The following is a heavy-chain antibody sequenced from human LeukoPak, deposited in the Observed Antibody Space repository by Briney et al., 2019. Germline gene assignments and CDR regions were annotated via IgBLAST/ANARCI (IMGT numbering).Heavy chain of an antibody. CDR2: INSDGRST. J-gene: IGHJ4*02. D-gene: IGHD3-3*01. CDR3: AHTVWSGNYFDY. V-gene: IGHV3-74*01. CDR1: GFTFSTSW. Sequence: PGGSLRLSCAASGFTFSTSWMHWVRQVPGKGLVWVPRINSDGRSTDYADSVKGRFTISRDNTKNTLYLQMNSLRVEDTAVYYCAHTVWSGNYFDYWGQGTLVTVSS.